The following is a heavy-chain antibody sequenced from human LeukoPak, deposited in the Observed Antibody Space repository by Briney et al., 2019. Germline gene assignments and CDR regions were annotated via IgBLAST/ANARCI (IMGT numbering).Heavy chain of an antibody. D-gene: IGHD2-2*03. Sequence: PSETLSLTCAVYGGSFSGYYWSWIRQPPGKGLEWIGEINHSGSTNYNPSLKSRVTISVDTSKNQFSLKLSSVTAADTAVYYCARVNGYCSSTSCSKYNWFDPWGQGTLVTVSS. J-gene: IGHJ5*02. CDR2: INHSGST. CDR3: ARVNGYCSSTSCSKYNWFDP. V-gene: IGHV4-34*01. CDR1: GGSFSGYY.